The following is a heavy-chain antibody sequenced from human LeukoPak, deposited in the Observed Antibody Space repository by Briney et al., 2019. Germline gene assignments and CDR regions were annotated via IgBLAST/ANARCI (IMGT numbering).Heavy chain of an antibody. J-gene: IGHJ4*02. CDR2: ISYDGSNK. D-gene: IGHD1-1*01. CDR3: ARGATGTSIGSY. V-gene: IGHV3-30*03. CDR1: GFTFSSYG. Sequence: GGSLVLSCAASGFTFSSYGMHWVRQAPGKGLEWVAVISYDGSNKYYADSVKGRFTISRDNAKNTLYLQMNSLRAEDTAVYYCARGATGTSIGSYWGQGTLVTVSS.